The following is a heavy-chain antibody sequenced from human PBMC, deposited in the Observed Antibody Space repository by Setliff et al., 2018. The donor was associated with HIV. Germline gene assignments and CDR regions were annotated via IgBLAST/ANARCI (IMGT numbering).Heavy chain of an antibody. CDR3: EAPLTGPDGFDM. V-gene: IGHV1-24*01. CDR1: GYTLTELS. J-gene: IGHJ3*02. Sequence: ASVKVSCKVSGYTLTELSVHWVRQAPGNGLEWMGGFDPEQSETVYAQRCQGRVTFTEDTSTDTAYMDLISLTSDYTAVYFCEAPLTGPDGFDMWGQGTMVTVSS. CDR2: FDPEQSET. D-gene: IGHD3-9*01.